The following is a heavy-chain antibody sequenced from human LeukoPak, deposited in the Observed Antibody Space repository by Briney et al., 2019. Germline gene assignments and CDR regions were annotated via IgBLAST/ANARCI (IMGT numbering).Heavy chain of an antibody. J-gene: IGHJ4*01. CDR3: ARTREQWQVLDY. Sequence: GGSLRLSCAASGFTFSGYGMHWVRQAPGKGLEWVAVISHEGSSQYYGDSVKGRFTISRDNSKNMVYLQMNSLRTEDTAVYYCARTREQWQVLDYWGHGTLVTVSS. CDR1: GFTFSGYG. CDR2: ISHEGSSQ. V-gene: IGHV3-30*03. D-gene: IGHD6-19*01.